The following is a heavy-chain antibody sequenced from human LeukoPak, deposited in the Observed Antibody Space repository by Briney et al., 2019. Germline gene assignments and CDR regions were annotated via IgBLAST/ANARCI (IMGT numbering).Heavy chain of an antibody. CDR2: IFYSGST. CDR1: CGSVSISSYY. Sequence: SPTVSLTCTLSCGSVSISSYYCGWLRQPPGRGLDWIGSIFYSGSTYYYSSLNTPATISIDTSKNQFSLTLSSVTTADTIVVYCARCNRGCNSTSCPVYYMDVWGKGTTVTVSS. D-gene: IGHD2-2*01. CDR3: ARCNRGCNSTSCPVYYMDV. V-gene: IGHV4-39*07. J-gene: IGHJ6*03.